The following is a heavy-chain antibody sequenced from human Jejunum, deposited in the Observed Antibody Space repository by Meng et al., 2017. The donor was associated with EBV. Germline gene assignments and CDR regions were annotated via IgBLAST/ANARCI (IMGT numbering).Heavy chain of an antibody. V-gene: IGHV3-74*01. CDR2: INSDGSSA. CDR1: GFTFSSYW. Sequence: EVQLVESVGGLVQPGGSLTLSCAASGFTFSSYWMHWVRQAPGKGLVWVSRINSDGSSAAYADSVKGRFTISRDNAKNTLYLQMNSLRAEDTAAYYCVRDQSVAGPTTTDYWGQGTLVTVSS. J-gene: IGHJ4*02. D-gene: IGHD2-15*01. CDR3: VRDQSVAGPTTTDY.